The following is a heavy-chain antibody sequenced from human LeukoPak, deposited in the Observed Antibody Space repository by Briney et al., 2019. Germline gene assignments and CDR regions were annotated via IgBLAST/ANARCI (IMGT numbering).Heavy chain of an antibody. CDR1: GGSISSGGYY. CDR2: IYYSGST. Sequence: SQTLSLTCTVSGGSISSGGYYWSWICQHPGKGLEWIGYIYYSGSTYYNPSLKSRVTISVDTSKNQFSLKLSSVTAADTAVYYCAREGAYRSSSADYWGQGTLVTVSS. CDR3: AREGAYRSSSADY. J-gene: IGHJ4*02. D-gene: IGHD6-13*01. V-gene: IGHV4-31*03.